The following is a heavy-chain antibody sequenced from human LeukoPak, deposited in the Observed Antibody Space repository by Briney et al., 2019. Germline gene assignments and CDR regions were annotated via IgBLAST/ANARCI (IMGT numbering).Heavy chain of an antibody. CDR1: GGTFSSYA. CDR3: ARWWAAARPPWGYGMDV. J-gene: IGHJ6*04. D-gene: IGHD2-15*01. CDR2: IIPIFGTA. V-gene: IGHV1-69*13. Sequence: GASVKVSCKASGGTFSSYAISWVRQAPGQGLEWMGGIIPIFGTANYAQKFQGRVTITADESTSTAYMELSSLRSEDTAVYYCARWWAAARPPWGYGMDVGGKGPTAPVS.